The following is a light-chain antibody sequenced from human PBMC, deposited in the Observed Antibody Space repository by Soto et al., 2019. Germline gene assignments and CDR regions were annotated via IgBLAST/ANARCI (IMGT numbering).Light chain of an antibody. Sequence: QSALTQPPSASGAPGRSLTISCTGTSSDVGGYNYVFWYQQHPGKAPKLMIYEANNRPSGVPDRLSGSKSGNTASLTVCGRQIADEADYFCSVYAGSDIFVFGVGTKVTVL. CDR1: SSDVGGYNY. V-gene: IGLV2-8*01. CDR2: EAN. J-gene: IGLJ2*01. CDR3: SVYAGSDIFV.